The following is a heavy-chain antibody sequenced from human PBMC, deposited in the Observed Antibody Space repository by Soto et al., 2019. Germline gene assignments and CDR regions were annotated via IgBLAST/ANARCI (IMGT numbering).Heavy chain of an antibody. CDR1: GCTFSSYA. J-gene: IGHJ1*01. Sequence: SVKVSCKASGCTFSSYAISWVRQAPGQGLEWMGGIIPIFGTANYAQKFQGRVTITADESTSTAYMELSSLRSEDTAVYYCASPPRGSSPPVYFQHWGQGTLVTVSS. D-gene: IGHD3-16*01. CDR2: IIPIFGTA. CDR3: ASPPRGSSPPVYFQH. V-gene: IGHV1-69*13.